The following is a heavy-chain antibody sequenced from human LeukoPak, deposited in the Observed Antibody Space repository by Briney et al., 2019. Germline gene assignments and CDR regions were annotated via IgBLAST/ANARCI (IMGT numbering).Heavy chain of an antibody. CDR2: IYTSGST. D-gene: IGHD3-3*01. CDR3: ASLERGHGRTAYYYYYMDV. J-gene: IGHJ6*03. CDR1: GGSISSYY. Sequence: SETLSLTCTVSGGSISSYYWSWIRQPAGKGLEWIGRIYTSGSTNYNPSLKSRVTMSVDTSKNQFSLKLSSVTAADTAVYYCASLERGHGRTAYYYYYMDVWGKGTTVTVSS. V-gene: IGHV4-4*07.